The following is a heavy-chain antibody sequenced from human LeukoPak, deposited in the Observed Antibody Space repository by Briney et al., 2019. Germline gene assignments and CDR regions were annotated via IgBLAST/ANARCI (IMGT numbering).Heavy chain of an antibody. J-gene: IGHJ4*02. CDR2: ISYDGSNK. CDR1: GFTFSSYA. V-gene: IGHV3-30*04. D-gene: IGHD4-17*01. Sequence: GGSLRLSCAASGFTFSSYAMHWVRQAPGKGLEWVAVISYDGSNKYYADSVKGRFTISRDNSKNTLYLQMNSLRAEDTAVYYCARVLYEYDYGDYPVDYWGQGTLVTVSS. CDR3: ARVLYEYDYGDYPVDY.